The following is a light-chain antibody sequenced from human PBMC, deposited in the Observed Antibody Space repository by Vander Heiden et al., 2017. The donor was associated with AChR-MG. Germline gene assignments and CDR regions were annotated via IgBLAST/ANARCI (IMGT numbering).Light chain of an antibody. Sequence: DIQMTQSPSSLSASIGDRVTITCRASQSISNYLNWYQQKPGKAPKLLIYAASSLQSGVPSRFSGSGSGTDFTLIISSLQPEDFATYYCQQSYSTPRTFGQGTKLEIK. J-gene: IGKJ2*01. V-gene: IGKV1-39*01. CDR3: QQSYSTPRT. CDR2: AAS. CDR1: QSISNY.